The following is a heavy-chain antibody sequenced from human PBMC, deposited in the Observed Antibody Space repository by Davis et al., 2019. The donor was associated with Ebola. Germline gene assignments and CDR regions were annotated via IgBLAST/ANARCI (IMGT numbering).Heavy chain of an antibody. CDR3: ARHHRIVGAEI. D-gene: IGHD1-26*01. Sequence: PSETLSLTCTVSGGSISSYYWSWIRQPPGKGLEWIGYIYYSGSTNYNPSLKSRVTISVDTSKNQFSLKLSSVTAADTAVYYCARHHRIVGAEIWGQGTLVTVSS. CDR1: GGSISSYY. V-gene: IGHV4-59*08. J-gene: IGHJ4*02. CDR2: IYYSGST.